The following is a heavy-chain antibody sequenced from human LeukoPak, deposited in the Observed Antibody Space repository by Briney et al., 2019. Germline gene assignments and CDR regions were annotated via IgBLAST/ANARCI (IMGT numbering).Heavy chain of an antibody. CDR2: INHSGST. D-gene: IGHD2-2*01. J-gene: IGHJ6*02. V-gene: IGHV4-34*01. CDR3: ALGAYCSSTSCSTPLYYGMDV. CDR1: GGSFSGYY. Sequence: SETLSLTCAVYGGSFSGYYWSWIRQPPGKGLEWIGEINHSGSTNYNPSLKSRVTISVDTSKNQFSLKLSSVTAADTAVYYCALGAYCSSTSCSTPLYYGMDVWGQGTTVTVSS.